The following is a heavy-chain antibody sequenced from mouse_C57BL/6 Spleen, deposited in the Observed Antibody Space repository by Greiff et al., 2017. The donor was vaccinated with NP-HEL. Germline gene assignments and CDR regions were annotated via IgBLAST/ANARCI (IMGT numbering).Heavy chain of an antibody. CDR1: GYAFSSSW. V-gene: IGHV1-82*01. Sequence: SGPELVKPGASVKISCKASGYAFSSSWMNWVKQRPGKGLEWIGRIYPGDGDTNYNGKFKGKATLTADKSSSTAYMQLSSLTSEDSAVYFCAREDGFDYWGQGTTLTVSS. J-gene: IGHJ2*01. CDR3: AREDGFDY. CDR2: IYPGDGDT.